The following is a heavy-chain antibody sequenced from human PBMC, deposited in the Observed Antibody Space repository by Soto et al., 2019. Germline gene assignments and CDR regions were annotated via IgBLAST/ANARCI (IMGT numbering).Heavy chain of an antibody. J-gene: IGHJ3*01. Sequence: EVQLVESGGGLVKPGGSLRLSGEASGFTFSSYSMNWVRQAPGKGLEWVSSISSGSDYIFYADSVKGRFTISRDNAKNSLFLQMNSLTAEDTAVYYCARSPVGDAFNVWGQGTVVTVSS. V-gene: IGHV3-21*01. CDR3: ARSPVGDAFNV. CDR2: ISSGSDYI. CDR1: GFTFSSYS.